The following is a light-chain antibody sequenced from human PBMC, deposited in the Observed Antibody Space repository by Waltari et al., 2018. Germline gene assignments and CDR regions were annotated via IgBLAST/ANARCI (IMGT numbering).Light chain of an antibody. CDR2: NGN. V-gene: IGLV8-61*01. J-gene: IGLJ3*02. Sequence: QIVVTQEPSLSVSPGGTVTLTCVLSSGPVSSNSSASWYQQTPGRAPRTLVYNGNIRSSVVPERFSGSILGNKAALTITGAQADDESDYYCLFYMGSGIWVFGGGTKLTVL. CDR3: LFYMGSGIWV. CDR1: SGPVSSNSS.